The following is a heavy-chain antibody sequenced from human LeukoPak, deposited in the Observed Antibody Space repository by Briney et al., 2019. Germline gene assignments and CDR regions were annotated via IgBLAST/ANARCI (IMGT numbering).Heavy chain of an antibody. CDR3: ARDTAYYYDSSGYYFFVWGGSYYYGMDV. J-gene: IGHJ6*02. Sequence: PGGSLRLSCAASGFTFSSYSMNWVRQAPGKGLEWVSSISSSSSYIYYADSVKGRFTISRDNAKNSLYLQMNSLRAEDTAVYYCARDTAYYYDSSGYYFFVWGGSYYYGMDVWGQGTTVTVSS. CDR1: GFTFSSYS. CDR2: ISSSSSYI. D-gene: IGHD3-22*01. V-gene: IGHV3-21*01.